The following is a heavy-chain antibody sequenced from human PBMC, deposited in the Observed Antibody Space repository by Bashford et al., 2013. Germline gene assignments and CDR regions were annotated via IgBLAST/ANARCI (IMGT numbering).Heavy chain of an antibody. J-gene: IGHJ5*02. CDR2: ISYDGSNK. V-gene: IGHV3-30-3*01. Sequence: GGPVRLSCAASGFTFSSYEMNWVRQAPGKGLEWVAVISYDGSNKYYADSVKGRFTISRDNSKNTLYLQMNSLRAEDTAVYYCAKDNGRAKPSGRTSGFDPWGQGTLVTVSS. CDR3: AKDNGRAKPSGRTSGFDP. CDR1: GFTFSSYE. D-gene: IGHD3-10*01.